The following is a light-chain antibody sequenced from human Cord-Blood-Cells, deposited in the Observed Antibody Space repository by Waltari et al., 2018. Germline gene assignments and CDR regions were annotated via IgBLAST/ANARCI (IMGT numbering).Light chain of an antibody. CDR1: QSLLHSDGKTY. CDR3: MQSIQLPLT. Sequence: DIVMTQSPLSLSVTPGQPASISCKSSQSLLHSDGKTYLYWYLQKPGQSPQLLIYEVSNRCSGVPDRFRGCGSGTDFTLKISRVEAEDVGVYYCMQSIQLPLTFGGGTKVEIK. CDR2: EVS. J-gene: IGKJ4*01. V-gene: IGKV2D-29*02.